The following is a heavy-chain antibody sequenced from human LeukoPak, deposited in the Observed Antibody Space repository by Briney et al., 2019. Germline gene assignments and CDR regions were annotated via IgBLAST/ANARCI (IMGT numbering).Heavy chain of an antibody. CDR3: APNLGLYDSSGYYKD. Sequence: ASVKVSCKASGGTFSSYAISWVRQAPGQGLEWMGGIIPIFGTANYAQKFQGRVTITADESTSTAYMELSSLRSEDTAVYYCAPNLGLYDSSGYYKDWGQGTLVTVSS. V-gene: IGHV1-69*13. CDR1: GGTFSSYA. CDR2: IIPIFGTA. J-gene: IGHJ4*02. D-gene: IGHD3-22*01.